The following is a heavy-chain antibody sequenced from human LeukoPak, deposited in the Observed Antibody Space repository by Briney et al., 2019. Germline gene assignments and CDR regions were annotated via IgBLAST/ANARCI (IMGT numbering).Heavy chain of an antibody. J-gene: IGHJ4*02. CDR2: IVSNGGNT. Sequence: GGSLRLSCAASGLTFSSHAMHWVRQAPGKGLEYVSAIVSNGGNTYYAYSVRGRFTISRDNSKDTVYLQVGSLRPEDTAVYYCARGGYYAASDIWGQGALVTVSS. D-gene: IGHD3-3*01. V-gene: IGHV3-64*01. CDR3: ARGGYYAASDI. CDR1: GLTFSSHA.